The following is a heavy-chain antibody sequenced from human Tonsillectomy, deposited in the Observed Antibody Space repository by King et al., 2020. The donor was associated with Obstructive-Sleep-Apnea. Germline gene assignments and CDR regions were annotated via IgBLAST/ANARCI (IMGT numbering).Heavy chain of an antibody. CDR2: INHSGST. J-gene: IGHJ5*02. CDR3: ARGSGAATVNWFDP. V-gene: IGHV4-34*01. Sequence: VQLQQWGAGLLKPSETLSLTCAVFGGSFSDYFWSWIRQPPGKGLEWIGEINHSGSTNYNPSLKSRVTISVDTSKNQFSLKLNSVTAADTAVYCCARGSGAATVNWFDPWGQGTLVTVSS. CDR1: GGSFSDYF. D-gene: IGHD6-13*01.